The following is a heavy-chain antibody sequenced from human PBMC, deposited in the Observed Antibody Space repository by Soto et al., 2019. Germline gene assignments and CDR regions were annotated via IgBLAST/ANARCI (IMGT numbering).Heavy chain of an antibody. J-gene: IGHJ4*02. CDR1: GFAFSTYG. CDR3: ARAVGPYDY. Sequence: QVQLVESGGGVVQPGRSLRLSCAASGFAFSTYGIHWVRQAPGKGLEWVAVIWYDGSNKYYADSVKGRFPSSRDNSKNTLYRQMDSLGAEDTAVYYCARAVGPYDYWGQGTLVTVSS. V-gene: IGHV3-33*01. CDR2: IWYDGSNK. D-gene: IGHD1-26*01.